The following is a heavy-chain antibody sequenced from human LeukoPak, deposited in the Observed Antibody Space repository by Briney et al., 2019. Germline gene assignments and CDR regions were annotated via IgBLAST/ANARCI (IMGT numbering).Heavy chain of an antibody. CDR2: VWYDGSNE. D-gene: IGHD6-13*01. V-gene: IGHV3-33*01. CDR1: GFTFSSHG. Sequence: GGSPRLSCAASGFTFSSHGMHWVRQAPGKGLEWVAVVWYDGSNEYCADFVRGRFTMSRDNSKDTVYLQMNSLRDDDTAVYYCARDRGSRWFGPIDYWGQGALVTVSS. CDR3: ARDRGSRWFGPIDY. J-gene: IGHJ4*02.